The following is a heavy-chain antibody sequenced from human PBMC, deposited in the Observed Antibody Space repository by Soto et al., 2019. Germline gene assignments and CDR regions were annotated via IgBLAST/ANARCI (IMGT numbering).Heavy chain of an antibody. CDR1: VCSLKSHS. J-gene: IGHJ6*01. V-gene: IGHV3-64D*06. CDR3: VKRRAKHCTGRKRGLWMEI. D-gene: IGHD1-26*01. CDR2: IHTSGETT. Sequence: WLCXRLSCAASVCSLKSHSSHLLRQAPGKGLEYVSSIHTSGETTFYADAVKGRFIVSRDNSNNTLDLQMTSLKYEDGGVYYCVKRRAKHCTGRKRGLWMEIWGQGTTV.